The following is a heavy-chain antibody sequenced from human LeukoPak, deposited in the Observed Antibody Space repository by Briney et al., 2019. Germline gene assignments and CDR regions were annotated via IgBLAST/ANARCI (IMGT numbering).Heavy chain of an antibody. J-gene: IGHJ4*02. V-gene: IGHV3-53*04. D-gene: IGHD6-6*01. CDR1: GFTVSSNY. CDR2: IYSGGST. CDR3: ARAGPYSSSIAFDY. Sequence: GGSLRLSCAASGFTVSSNYMSWVRQAPGKGLEWVSVIYSGGSTYYADSAKGRFTISRHNSKNTLYLQMNSLRAEDTAVYYCARAGPYSSSIAFDYWGQGTLVTVSS.